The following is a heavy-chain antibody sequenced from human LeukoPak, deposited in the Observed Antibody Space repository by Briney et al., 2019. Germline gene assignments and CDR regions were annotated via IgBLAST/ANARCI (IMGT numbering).Heavy chain of an antibody. V-gene: IGHV4-59*01. D-gene: IGHD3-22*01. Sequence: PSETLSLTCTVSGGSISSYYWSWIRQPPGKGLEWIGYIYYSGSTNYNPSLKSRVTISVDTSKNQFSLKLSSVTAADTAVYYCAGTDYDTDAFDIWGQGTMVTVSS. CDR1: GGSISSYY. J-gene: IGHJ3*02. CDR3: AGTDYDTDAFDI. CDR2: IYYSGST.